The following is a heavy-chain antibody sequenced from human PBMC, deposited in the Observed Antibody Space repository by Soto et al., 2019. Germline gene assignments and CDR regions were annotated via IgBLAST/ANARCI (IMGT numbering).Heavy chain of an antibody. CDR1: GFTFSHYG. V-gene: IGHV3-30*03. D-gene: IGHD1-26*01. J-gene: IGHJ4*02. CDR2: ISHDGSNK. Sequence: QVQLVESGGGVVQPGRSLRLSCAASGFTFSHYGIHWVRQAPGKGLERLAVISHDGSNKHYADSVKGRFTVSRDNSKNTLYLQMNSLRAEDTAVYFCARYSGKYQGPIDYWGQGTLVTVSS. CDR3: ARYSGKYQGPIDY.